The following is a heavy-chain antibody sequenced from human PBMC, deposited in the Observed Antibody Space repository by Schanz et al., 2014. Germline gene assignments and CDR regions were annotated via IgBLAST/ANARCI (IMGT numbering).Heavy chain of an antibody. D-gene: IGHD3-10*02. CDR3: AKGKYERLKNVRDVRDWDA. V-gene: IGHV3-30*04. CDR1: GFTFSSYS. J-gene: IGHJ5*02. Sequence: VQLVESGGGLVQPGGSLRLSCAVSGFTFSSYSMHWVRQAPGKGLEWVALISYDGTIKVHADSVKGRFIISRANSNTTLFLPLHSLRPDATALYYCAKGKYERLKNVRDVRDWDAWGQGTLVTVSS. CDR2: ISYDGTIK.